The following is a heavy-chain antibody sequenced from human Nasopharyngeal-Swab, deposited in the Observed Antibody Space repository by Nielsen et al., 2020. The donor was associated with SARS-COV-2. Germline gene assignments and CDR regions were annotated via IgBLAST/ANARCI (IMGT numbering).Heavy chain of an antibody. V-gene: IGHV4-4*02. D-gene: IGHD2-2*01. CDR3: ARRGRCSGSSCDMDV. J-gene: IGHJ6*02. Sequence: SETLSLTCAVSGDSISSSNWWSWVRQPPGKGLEWLGEIYHSGSTNYNPSLKSRVTISVEKSKNQFSLKLSSVTAADTAVYYCARRGRCSGSSCDMDVWGQGTTVTVSS. CDR1: GDSISSSNW. CDR2: IYHSGST.